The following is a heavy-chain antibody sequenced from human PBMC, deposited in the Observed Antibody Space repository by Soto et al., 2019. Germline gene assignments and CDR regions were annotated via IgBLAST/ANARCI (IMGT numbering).Heavy chain of an antibody. J-gene: IGHJ6*02. CDR3: ARDRGSYYSGMDV. Sequence: GGSLRLSCAASGFTFSSYGMHWVRQAPGKGLEWVAVIWYDGSNKYYADSVKGRFTISRDNSKNTLYLQMNSLRAEDTAVYYCARDRGSYYSGMDVWGQGTTVTISS. V-gene: IGHV3-33*01. CDR2: IWYDGSNK. CDR1: GFTFSSYG. D-gene: IGHD1-26*01.